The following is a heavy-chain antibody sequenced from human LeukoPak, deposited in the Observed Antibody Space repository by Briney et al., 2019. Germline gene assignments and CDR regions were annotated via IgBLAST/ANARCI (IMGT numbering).Heavy chain of an antibody. V-gene: IGHV3-23*01. CDR3: AKDYSSGWYADWFDP. Sequence: GGSLRLSCAASGFTFSSYAMSWVRQAPGKGLEWVSAISGSGGSTYYADSVKGRFTISRDNSKNTLYLQMNSLRAEDTAVYYCAKDYSSGWYADWFDPWGQGTLVTVSS. CDR2: ISGSGGST. J-gene: IGHJ5*02. D-gene: IGHD6-19*01. CDR1: GFTFSSYA.